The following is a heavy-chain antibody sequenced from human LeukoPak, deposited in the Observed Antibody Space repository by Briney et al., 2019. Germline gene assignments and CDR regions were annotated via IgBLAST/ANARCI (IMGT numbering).Heavy chain of an antibody. Sequence: SETLSLTCAVYGGSFSGYYWSWIPQRPGKGLGWIGEINHSGSTNYNPSLKSRVTISVDTSKHQFSLKLSSVTAADTAVYYCARGMVRVDTAMGGNYFDYWGQGTLVTVSS. CDR2: INHSGST. V-gene: IGHV4-34*01. CDR3: ARGMVRVDTAMGGNYFDY. J-gene: IGHJ4*02. D-gene: IGHD5-18*01. CDR1: GGSFSGYY.